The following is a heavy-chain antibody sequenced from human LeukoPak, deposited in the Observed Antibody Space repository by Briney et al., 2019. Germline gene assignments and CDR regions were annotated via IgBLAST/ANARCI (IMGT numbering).Heavy chain of an antibody. V-gene: IGHV3-23*01. CDR1: GFTFSSYA. J-gene: IGHJ4*02. Sequence: GGSLRLSCAASGFTFSSYAMSWVRQAPGKGLEWVSAISGSGSTYYADSVKGRFTISRDNSKNTLYLQMNSLRAEDTAVYYCAKDRENYYDSSGYYKIASYFDYWGQGTLVTVSS. CDR2: ISGSGST. CDR3: AKDRENYYDSSGYYKIASYFDY. D-gene: IGHD3-22*01.